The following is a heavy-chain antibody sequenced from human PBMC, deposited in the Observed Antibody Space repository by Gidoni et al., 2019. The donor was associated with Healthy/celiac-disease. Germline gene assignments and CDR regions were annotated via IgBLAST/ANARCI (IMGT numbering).Heavy chain of an antibody. CDR2: ISSSSSYI. CDR1: GFTFSSYS. Sequence: EVQLVESGGGLVKPGGSLRLSCAASGFTFSSYSMNWVRQAPGKGLECVSSISSSSSYIYYADSVKGRFTISRDNAKNSLYLQMNSLRAEDTAVYYCARDIRDGYTKSPWGQGTMVTVSS. V-gene: IGHV3-21*01. CDR3: ARDIRDGYTKSP. D-gene: IGHD5-12*01. J-gene: IGHJ3*01.